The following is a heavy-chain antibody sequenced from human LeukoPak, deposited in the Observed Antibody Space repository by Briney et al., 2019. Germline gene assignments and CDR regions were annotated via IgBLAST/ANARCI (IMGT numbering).Heavy chain of an antibody. J-gene: IGHJ4*02. CDR3: ASFNDY. CDR1: GFTFSSSG. CDR2: ISISSTTI. V-gene: IGHV3-48*04. Sequence: PGGSLRLSCVASGFTFSSSGMNWVRQAPGKGLEWVSYISISSTTIYYADSVKGRFTISRDNAKNSLYLQMNSLRAEDTAVYYCASFNDYWGQGTLVTVSS.